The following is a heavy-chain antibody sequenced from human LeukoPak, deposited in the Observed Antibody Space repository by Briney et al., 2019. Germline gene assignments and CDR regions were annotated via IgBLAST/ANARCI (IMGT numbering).Heavy chain of an antibody. CDR1: GYTFTSYD. Sequence: PLASVTVSCTASGYTFTSYDINWLRQAPGQGLEWMGWMNPNSGNTAYAQKFQGRVTMTRNTSMSTAYMELSSLRSKDTAVDYCAIRTPVDIVATLGERVKKGLDYWGQGTLVTVSS. V-gene: IGHV1-8*01. J-gene: IGHJ4*02. D-gene: IGHD5-12*01. CDR3: AIRTPVDIVATLGERVKKGLDY. CDR2: MNPNSGNT.